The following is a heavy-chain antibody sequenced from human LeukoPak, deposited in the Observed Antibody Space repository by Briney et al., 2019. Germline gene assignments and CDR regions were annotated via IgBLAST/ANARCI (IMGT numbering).Heavy chain of an antibody. CDR2: ISAYNGNT. D-gene: IGHD3-22*01. J-gene: IGHJ4*02. CDR3: ARDIGHYDSSGPYYFDY. Sequence: ASVKVSCKASGYTFTSYGISWVRQAPGQGLEWMGWISAYNGNTNYAQKLQGRVTMTTDTSTSTAYMELRSLRSDDTAVYYCARDIGHYDSSGPYYFDYWGQGTLVTVSS. V-gene: IGHV1-18*01. CDR1: GYTFTSYG.